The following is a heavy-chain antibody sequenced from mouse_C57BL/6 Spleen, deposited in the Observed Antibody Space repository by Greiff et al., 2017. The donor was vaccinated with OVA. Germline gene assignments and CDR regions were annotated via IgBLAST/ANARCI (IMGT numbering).Heavy chain of an antibody. CDR3: ARSRTITKVDWYFDV. D-gene: IGHD1-1*01. J-gene: IGHJ1*03. V-gene: IGHV1-50*01. CDR1: GYTFTSYW. CDR2: IDPSDSYT. Sequence: QVQLQQPGAELVKPGASVKLSCKASGYTFTSYWMQWVKQRPGPGLEWIGEIDPSDSYTNYNQKFKGKAPLTVDTSSSTAYMQLSSLTSEDSAVYNCARSRTITKVDWYFDVWGTGTTVTVSS.